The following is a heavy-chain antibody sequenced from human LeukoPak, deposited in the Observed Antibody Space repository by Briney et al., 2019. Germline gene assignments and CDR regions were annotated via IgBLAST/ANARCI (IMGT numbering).Heavy chain of an antibody. Sequence: ASVKVSCKASGGTFISYAISWVRQAPGQGLEWMGGIIPIFGTANYAQKFQGRVTITADESTSTAYMELSSLRSEDTAVYYCARGFDSSGYYLYYFDYWGQGTLVTVSS. V-gene: IGHV1-69*13. J-gene: IGHJ4*02. CDR3: ARGFDSSGYYLYYFDY. CDR2: IIPIFGTA. D-gene: IGHD3-22*01. CDR1: GGTFISYA.